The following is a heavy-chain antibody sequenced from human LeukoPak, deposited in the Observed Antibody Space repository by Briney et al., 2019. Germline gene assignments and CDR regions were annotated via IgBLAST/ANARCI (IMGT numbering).Heavy chain of an antibody. V-gene: IGHV4-59*01. D-gene: IGHD2-15*01. J-gene: IGHJ4*02. CDR3: AREGQDLIDY. CDR2: ISYTGTT. CDR1: GASIRNKF. Sequence: SETLSLTCDVSGASIRNKFWSWLRHPPGKALEWIGYISYTGTTNYNPSLQSRVTISVDTSKNQLSLKLTSMTAADTAVYYCAREGQDLIDYWGQGTLVTVSS.